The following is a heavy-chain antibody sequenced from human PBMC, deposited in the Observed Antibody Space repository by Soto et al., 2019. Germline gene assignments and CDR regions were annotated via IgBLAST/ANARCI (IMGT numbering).Heavy chain of an antibody. CDR3: ATGGFVPRMDV. CDR1: GGSISSGGYY. D-gene: IGHD3-16*01. V-gene: IGHV4-31*03. J-gene: IGHJ6*02. CDR2: IYYSGST. Sequence: SETLSLICTVSGGSISSGGYYWSWIRQHPGKGLEWIGYIYYSGSTYYNPSLKSRVTISVDTSKNQFSLKLSSVTAADTAVYYCATGGFVPRMDVWGQGTTVTVSS.